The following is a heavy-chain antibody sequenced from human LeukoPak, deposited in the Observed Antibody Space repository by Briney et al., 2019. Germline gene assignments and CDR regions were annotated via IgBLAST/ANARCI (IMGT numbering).Heavy chain of an antibody. CDR1: GFALSNYG. V-gene: IGHV3-23*01. Sequence: PGGSLRLSCEATGFALSNYGMNWVRQAPGMGLEWVSSISHKGGTTDYADSAKGRFTISRDNPKNTLYLQMNSLGVEDTAVYYYARGRDYDTSGQFESWGQGTLVTVSS. CDR2: ISHKGGTT. D-gene: IGHD3-22*01. CDR3: ARGRDYDTSGQFES. J-gene: IGHJ4*02.